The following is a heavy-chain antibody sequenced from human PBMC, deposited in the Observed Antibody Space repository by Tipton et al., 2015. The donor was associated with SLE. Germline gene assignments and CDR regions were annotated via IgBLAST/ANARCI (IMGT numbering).Heavy chain of an antibody. CDR3: GKDPRISY. Sequence: SLGLSCAASGFTVTNYGMMWVRQAPGKGLEWVSVFYSGGDTYYADSVKGRFTVSRDQSKNTVYLQMNSLRVEDTAVYYCGKDPRISYWGQGTQVTVSS. CDR1: GFTVTNYG. CDR2: FYSGGDT. V-gene: IGHV3-23*03. J-gene: IGHJ4*02. D-gene: IGHD3-3*02.